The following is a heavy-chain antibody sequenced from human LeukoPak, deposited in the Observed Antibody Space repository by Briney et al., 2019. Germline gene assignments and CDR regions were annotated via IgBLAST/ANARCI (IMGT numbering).Heavy chain of an antibody. D-gene: IGHD2-2*01. CDR2: ISSRGTNI. Sequence: SGGSLRLSCAASGFNFNIYTINWVRQAPGKGLEWVSSISSRGTNIYYADSVKGRFTVSGDNAKNSLFLQMNSLRAEDTAVYYCARVAGYCDSTSNCYSDYWGQGTLVTVSS. CDR3: ARVAGYCDSTSNCYSDY. CDR1: GFNFNIYT. J-gene: IGHJ4*02. V-gene: IGHV3-21*01.